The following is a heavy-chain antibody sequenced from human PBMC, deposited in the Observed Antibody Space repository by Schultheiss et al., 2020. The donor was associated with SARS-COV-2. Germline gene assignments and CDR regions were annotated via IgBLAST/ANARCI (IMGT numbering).Heavy chain of an antibody. Sequence: SETLSLTCAVSGYSISSGYYWGWIRQPPGKGLEWIGSIYHSGSTYYNPSLKSRVTMSLDKSKNQFSLKLSSVTAAETAVYYCVRDRGSYRSNWFDPWGQGTLVTVSS. CDR2: IYHSGST. CDR1: GYSISSGYY. V-gene: IGHV4-38-2*02. J-gene: IGHJ5*02. CDR3: VRDRGSYRSNWFDP. D-gene: IGHD3-16*02.